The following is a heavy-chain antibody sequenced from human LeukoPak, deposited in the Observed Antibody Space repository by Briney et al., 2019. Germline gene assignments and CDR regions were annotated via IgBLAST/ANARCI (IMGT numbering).Heavy chain of an antibody. CDR3: ARAKAPYYYGSGNWFDP. V-gene: IGHV1-2*02. D-gene: IGHD3-10*01. J-gene: IGHJ5*02. CDR1: GYTFTGYY. CDR2: MNFKSGGT. Sequence: ASVKVSCKASGYTFTGYYLHWVRQAPGQGLEWMGWMNFKSGGTNYAQKFQGRVTMTRDTSISTAYMDLSRLRSDDTAVYYCARAKAPYYYGSGNWFDPWGQGTLVTVSS.